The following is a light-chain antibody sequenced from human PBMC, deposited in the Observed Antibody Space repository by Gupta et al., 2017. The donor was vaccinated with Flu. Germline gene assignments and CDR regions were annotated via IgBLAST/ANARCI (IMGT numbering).Light chain of an antibody. CDR2: QAS. J-gene: IGKJ2*03. Sequence: DIQMTQSPSTLSASVGDRVTITCRASQSINAWLAWYQQKPGKAPKLLIYQASILESGVPSRFSGSRSGTEFTLTISCLQPDDFATYYCQQYSSYSGYSFGPGTKVEIK. CDR3: QQYSSYSGYS. CDR1: QSINAW. V-gene: IGKV1-5*03.